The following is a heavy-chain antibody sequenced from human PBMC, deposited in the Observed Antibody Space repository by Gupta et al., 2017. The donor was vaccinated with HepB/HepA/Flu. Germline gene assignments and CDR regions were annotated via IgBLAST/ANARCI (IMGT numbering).Heavy chain of an antibody. CDR3: TKADCATTNCPFDY. CDR2: ISGSGGST. V-gene: IGHV3-23*01. CDR1: GFSFKSYA. J-gene: IGHJ4*02. Sequence: EVQLLESGGGLVQPGGSRRRSCAASGFSFKSYAMSWVRQAPGKGLECVSTISGSGGSTYYADSVKGRFTISRDNSKNTLYLQMNSLRAEDTAVYYCTKADCATTNCPFDYWGQGTLVTVSS. D-gene: IGHD1-26*01.